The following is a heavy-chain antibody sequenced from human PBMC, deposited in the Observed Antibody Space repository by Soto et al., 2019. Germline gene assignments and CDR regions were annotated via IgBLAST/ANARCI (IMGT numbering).Heavy chain of an antibody. D-gene: IGHD2-2*02. CDR1: GYTFSTYG. CDR2: INPLKGDT. CDR3: ARVKVPAAILGAFDL. V-gene: IGHV1-18*01. Sequence: QAPLVQSGGEMRKPVASVKVSCKASGYTFSTYGITWVRQAPGQGLEWMGWINPLKGDTNSAARFQDRLTMTTDTSTRTAYMESRSLTSDDTAVYYCARVKVPAAILGAFDLWGQGTVVTVSS. J-gene: IGHJ3*01.